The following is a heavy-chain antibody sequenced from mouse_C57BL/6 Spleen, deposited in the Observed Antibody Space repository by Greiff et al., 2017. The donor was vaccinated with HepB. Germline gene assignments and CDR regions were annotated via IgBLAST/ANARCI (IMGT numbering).Heavy chain of an antibody. CDR2: INPNNGGT. Sequence: VQLQQSGPELVKPGASVKISCKASGYTFTDYYMNWVKQSHGKSLEWIGDINPNNGGTSYNQKFKGKSTLTVDKSSSTAYMELRSLTSEDSAVYYCARFGYGFGYWGQGTTLAVSS. J-gene: IGHJ2*01. V-gene: IGHV1-26*01. D-gene: IGHD2-2*01. CDR1: GYTFTDYY. CDR3: ARFGYGFGY.